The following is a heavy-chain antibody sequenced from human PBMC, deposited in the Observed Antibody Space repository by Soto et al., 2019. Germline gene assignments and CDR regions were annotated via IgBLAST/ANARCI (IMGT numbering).Heavy chain of an antibody. CDR1: GFTFSSYW. V-gene: IGHV3-7*04. CDR3: ARDDEGPGNY. J-gene: IGHJ4*02. Sequence: DVQLVESGGGLVQPGGSLRLSCAASGFTFSSYWMSWVRQAPGEGLEWVANIKEDGSEKYYVDSVKGRFTISRDNAKNSVYLGMNSVRAADTAVYYWARDDEGPGNYWGRGTVVIVCS. CDR2: IKEDGSEK.